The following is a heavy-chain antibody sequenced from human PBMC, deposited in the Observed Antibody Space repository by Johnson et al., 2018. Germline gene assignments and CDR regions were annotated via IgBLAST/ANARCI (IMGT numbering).Heavy chain of an antibody. Sequence: QVQLVQSGGGGVQPGKSLRLSCAASGYSFSYYSMSWVRQAPGGGLEWVSWIIYDGSAEKYADSVRGRFTISSDNAKNTVYVQITSLRAEDTAVYYSAKGSGSAHYYMDVGGKGTTVTVSS. J-gene: IGHJ6*03. CDR1: GYSFSYYS. CDR3: AKGSGSAHYYMDV. CDR2: IIYDGSAE. V-gene: IGHV3-30*18.